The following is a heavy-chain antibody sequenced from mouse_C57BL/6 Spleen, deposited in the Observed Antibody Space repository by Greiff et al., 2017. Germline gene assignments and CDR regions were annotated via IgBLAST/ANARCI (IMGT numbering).Heavy chain of an antibody. D-gene: IGHD1-1*01. V-gene: IGHV1-55*01. CDR1: GYTFTSYW. Sequence: QVQLQQPGAELVKPGASVKMSCKASGYTFTSYWITWVKQRPGQGLEWIGVIYPGSGSTNYNEKFKSKATLTLDTSSITAYMQLSSLTSEDSAVYVCARPTIYYCGNSPCAYWGQGTLVTVSA. CDR2: IYPGSGST. J-gene: IGHJ3*01. CDR3: ARPTIYYCGNSPCAY.